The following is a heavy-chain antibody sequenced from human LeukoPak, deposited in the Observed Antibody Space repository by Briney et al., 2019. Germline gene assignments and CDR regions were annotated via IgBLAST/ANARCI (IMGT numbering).Heavy chain of an antibody. Sequence: SETLSLTCAVYGGSFSGYYWSWIRQPPGKGLEWIGEINHSGSTNYNPSLKSRVTISVDTSKNQFSLKLSSVTAADTAVYYCTMVRGVPYGMDVWGQGTTVNVSS. CDR2: INHSGST. CDR1: GGSFSGYY. J-gene: IGHJ6*02. CDR3: TMVRGVPYGMDV. D-gene: IGHD3-10*01. V-gene: IGHV4-34*01.